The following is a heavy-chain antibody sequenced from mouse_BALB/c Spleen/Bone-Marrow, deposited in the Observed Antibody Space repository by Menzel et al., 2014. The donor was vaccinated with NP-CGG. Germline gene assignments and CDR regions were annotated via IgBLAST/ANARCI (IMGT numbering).Heavy chain of an antibody. D-gene: IGHD2-4*01. CDR2: IDPANDNT. CDR1: GFNIKDTD. J-gene: IGHJ4*01. CDR3: AITPSAMDY. Sequence: VQLQQPGAELVKPGASVKLSCTASGFNIKDTDMHWVKQRPEQGMEWIGRIDPANDNTKYDPKFQGKATITADTSSNTVYLQFSSLTSEDTAVYYCAITPSAMDYWGQGTSVTVSS. V-gene: IGHV14-3*02.